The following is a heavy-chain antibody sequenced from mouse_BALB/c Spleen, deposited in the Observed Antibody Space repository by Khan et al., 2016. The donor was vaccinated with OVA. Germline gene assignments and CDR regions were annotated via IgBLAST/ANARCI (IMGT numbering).Heavy chain of an antibody. CDR1: GDSITSGY. CDR2: ISYSGST. Sequence: EVQLQESGPSLVKPSQTLSLTCSVTGDSITSGYWNWIRKFPGNKLEYMGYISYSGSTYYNPSLTSRISITRDTSKNQYYLQLNSVTTEDTATYYCARYDYDYDGAFAYWGQGTLVTVSA. J-gene: IGHJ3*01. CDR3: ARYDYDYDGAFAY. V-gene: IGHV3-8*02. D-gene: IGHD2-4*01.